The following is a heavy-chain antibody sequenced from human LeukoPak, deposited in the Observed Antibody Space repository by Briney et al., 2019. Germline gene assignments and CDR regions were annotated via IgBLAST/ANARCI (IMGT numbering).Heavy chain of an antibody. CDR1: GGSISSGGYY. V-gene: IGHV4-30-2*01. CDR2: IYHSGST. D-gene: IGHD1-1*01. CDR3: ARVSRKLPQLGAGKYYYYMDV. J-gene: IGHJ6*03. Sequence: KSSETLSLTCTVSGGSISSGGYYWSWIRQPPGKGLEWIGYIYHSGSTYYNPSLKSRVTISVDRSKNQFSLKLSSVTAADTAVYYCARVSRKLPQLGAGKYYYYMDVWGKGTTVTVSS.